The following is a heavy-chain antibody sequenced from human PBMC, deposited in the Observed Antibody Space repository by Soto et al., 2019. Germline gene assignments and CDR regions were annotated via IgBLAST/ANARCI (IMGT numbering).Heavy chain of an antibody. CDR3: ARERRVGRIAVRRGWFDP. CDR2: MNPNSGNT. D-gene: IGHD6-6*01. J-gene: IGHJ5*02. V-gene: IGHV1-8*01. CDR1: GYTFTSYD. Sequence: ASVKVSCKASGYTFTSYDINWVRQATGQGLEWMGWMNPNSGNTGYAQKFQGRVTMTRNTSISTAYMELSSLRSEDTAVYYCARERRVGRIAVRRGWFDPWGQGTLVTVSS.